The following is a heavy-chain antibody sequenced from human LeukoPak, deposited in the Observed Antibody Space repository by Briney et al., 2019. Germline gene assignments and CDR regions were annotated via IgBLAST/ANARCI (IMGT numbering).Heavy chain of an antibody. D-gene: IGHD1-20*01. J-gene: IGHJ4*02. CDR3: ARGPMQTPYNWNPSRGYYFDY. CDR1: GFTFSSYA. V-gene: IGHV4-34*01. CDR2: INHSGST. Sequence: PGGSLRLSCAASGFTFSSYAMSWIRQPPGKGLEWIGEINHSGSTNYNPSLKSRVTISVDTSKNQFSLKLSSVTAADTAVYYCARGPMQTPYNWNPSRGYYFDYWGQGTLVTVSS.